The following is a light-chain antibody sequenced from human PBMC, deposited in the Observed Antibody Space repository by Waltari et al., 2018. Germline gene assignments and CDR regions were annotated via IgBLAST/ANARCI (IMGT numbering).Light chain of an antibody. V-gene: IGLV1-40*01. CDR3: QSYDITLRVV. J-gene: IGLJ3*02. CDR2: GSS. Sequence: QSVLTQPPSVSGAPGQRVTIACTGSGPNIGAGHDLHWYQQVPRAAPKLLIYGSSSRPLGVPDRFFGSTSGTSASLAIIGLQAEDEADYYCQSYDITLRVVFGGGTKLTVL. CDR1: GPNIGAGHD.